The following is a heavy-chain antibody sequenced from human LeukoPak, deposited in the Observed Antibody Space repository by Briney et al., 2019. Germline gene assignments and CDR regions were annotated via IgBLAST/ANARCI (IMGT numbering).Heavy chain of an antibody. D-gene: IGHD6-19*01. Sequence: SGTLSLTCAVSGGSISSSNWWSWVRQPPGKGLEWIGEIYHSGSTNYNPSLKSRVTISVDKSKNQFSLKLSSVTAADTAVYYCARLRIAVAGYFDCWGQGTLVTVFS. V-gene: IGHV4-4*02. CDR2: IYHSGST. J-gene: IGHJ4*02. CDR1: GGSISSSNW. CDR3: ARLRIAVAGYFDC.